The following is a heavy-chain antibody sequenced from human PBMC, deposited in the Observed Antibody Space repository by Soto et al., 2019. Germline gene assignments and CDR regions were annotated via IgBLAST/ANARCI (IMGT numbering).Heavy chain of an antibody. CDR3: AREKNVGYSSGWLNY. CDR2: IWYDGSNK. D-gene: IGHD6-19*01. J-gene: IGHJ4*02. Sequence: QVQLVESGGGVVQPGRSLRLSCAASEFTFSSYGMHWVRQAPGKGLEWVAVIWYDGSNKYYVDSVKGRFTISRDNSKNTLYMQMNSLRAEDTAVYYCAREKNVGYSSGWLNYWGQGTLVTVSS. V-gene: IGHV3-33*01. CDR1: EFTFSSYG.